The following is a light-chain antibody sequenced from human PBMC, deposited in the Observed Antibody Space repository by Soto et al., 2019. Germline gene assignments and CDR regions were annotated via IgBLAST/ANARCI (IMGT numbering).Light chain of an antibody. CDR1: QSVSSCY. J-gene: IGKJ1*01. CDR3: QQYDRTPWT. CDR2: GAS. Sequence: EIVLTQSPSSLSLSPGDRVTLSCRASQSVSSCYLAWYQQTCGKAHRLLIYGASRWHTGIPDRFSGSGCGTDFTLTISRLEPEDFAAYYCQQYDRTPWTFGQGTKVEIK. V-gene: IGKV3-20*01.